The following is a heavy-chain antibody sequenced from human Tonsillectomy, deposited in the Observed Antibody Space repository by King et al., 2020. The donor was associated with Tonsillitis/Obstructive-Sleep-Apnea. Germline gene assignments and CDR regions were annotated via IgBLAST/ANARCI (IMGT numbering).Heavy chain of an antibody. CDR2: ISYDGSDK. Sequence: VQLVESGGGVVQPGRSLRLSCAASGFTFSNYVMHWVRQAPGKGLEWVALISYDGSDKYYADSVKGRFTISRDNSKNTLYLQMNRLRAEDTAVHYCAKDDSSDWYGTHYYYGMDVWGQGTTVTVSS. D-gene: IGHD6-19*01. V-gene: IGHV3-30*18. CDR3: AKDDSSDWYGTHYYYGMDV. CDR1: GFTFSNYV. J-gene: IGHJ6*02.